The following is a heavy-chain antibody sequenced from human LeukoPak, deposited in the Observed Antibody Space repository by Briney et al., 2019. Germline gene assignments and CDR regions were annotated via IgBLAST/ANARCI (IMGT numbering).Heavy chain of an antibody. V-gene: IGHV3-48*03. CDR1: GFTFSSYE. D-gene: IGHD2-8*02. J-gene: IGHJ4*02. CDR3: ARGAGGFDPDLYYFDY. Sequence: GGSLRLSCAASGFTFSSYEMNWVRQAPGKGLEWVSYISSSGSTIYYADSVKGRFTISRDNAKNSLYLQMNSLRAEDTAVYYSARGAGGFDPDLYYFDYWGQGTLVTVSS. CDR2: ISSSGSTI.